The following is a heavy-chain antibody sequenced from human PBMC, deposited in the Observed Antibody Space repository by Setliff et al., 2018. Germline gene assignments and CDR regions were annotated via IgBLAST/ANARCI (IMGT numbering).Heavy chain of an antibody. Sequence: SETLSLTCTVSPGSISRHYWSWFRQAPGKGLEWIGYRHDNGERDYNPSLGSRVTISVDTSKNQFSLKLSSVTAADTAVYYCARDSGDVLRFLEWLPQDHYYYYMDVWGKGTTGTVSS. CDR1: PGSISRHY. V-gene: IGHV4-59*11. CDR2: RHDNGER. CDR3: ARDSGDVLRFLEWLPQDHYYYYMDV. J-gene: IGHJ6*03. D-gene: IGHD3-3*01.